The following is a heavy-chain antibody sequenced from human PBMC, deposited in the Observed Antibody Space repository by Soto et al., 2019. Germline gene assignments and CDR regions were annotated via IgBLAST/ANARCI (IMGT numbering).Heavy chain of an antibody. V-gene: IGHV1-18*01. J-gene: IGHJ4*02. CDR1: GYTFTSYG. CDR2: ISAYNGNT. CDR3: ALNLVGFYDYVWGSYTI. D-gene: IGHD3-16*01. Sequence: GASVKVSCKASGYTFTSYGISWVRQAPGQGLEWMGWISAYNGNTNYAQKLQGRVTMTTDTSTSTAYMELRSLRSDDTAVYYCALNLVGFYDYVWGSYTIWGQGTLVTVSS.